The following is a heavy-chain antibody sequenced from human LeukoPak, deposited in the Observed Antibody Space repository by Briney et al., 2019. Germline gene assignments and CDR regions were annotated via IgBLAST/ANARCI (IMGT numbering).Heavy chain of an antibody. V-gene: IGHV3-23*01. Sequence: PGGSLRLSCAASGFTFSSYGMHWVRQAPGKGLEWVSGIHSGGTTYYADSVKGRFSISRDNSKNTLYLDMSSLRAEDTAVYYCAKDVVVVVVVATPGDAFDIWGQGTKVTVSS. CDR3: AKDVVVVVVVATPGDAFDI. CDR2: IHSGGTT. J-gene: IGHJ3*02. CDR1: GFTFSSYG. D-gene: IGHD2-15*01.